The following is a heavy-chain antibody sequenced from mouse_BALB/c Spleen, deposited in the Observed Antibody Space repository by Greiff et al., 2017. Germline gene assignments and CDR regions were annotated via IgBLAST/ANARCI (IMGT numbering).Heavy chain of an antibody. CDR3: AREGEGIYFDY. CDR2: INPYNDGT. V-gene: IGHV1-14*01. J-gene: IGHJ2*01. CDR1: GFTFTSYV. Sequence: VQLQQSGPELVKPGASVKMSCTASGFTFTSYVMHWVKQKPGQGLEWIGYINPYNDGTKYNEKFKGKVTLTSDKSSSTAYLELSSLTSEDSAVYYCAREGEGIYFDYWGQGTTLTVSS.